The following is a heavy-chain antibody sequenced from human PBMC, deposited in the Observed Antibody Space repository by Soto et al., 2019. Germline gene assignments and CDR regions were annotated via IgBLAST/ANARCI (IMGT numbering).Heavy chain of an antibody. Sequence: QVQLQESGPGLVQPSGTLSLTCTVSGGSISSSNWWSWVRQPPGPGLEWIGAIYYSGSTNYKPSLKSRVHISVDNSKSHLSPKLSSVSAAATAVYYCATGGGIKTVPAPFDYWGQGTLVTVAS. V-gene: IGHV4-4*02. J-gene: IGHJ4*02. CDR1: GGSISSSNW. CDR2: IYYSGST. D-gene: IGHD2-2*01. CDR3: ATGGGIKTVPAPFDY.